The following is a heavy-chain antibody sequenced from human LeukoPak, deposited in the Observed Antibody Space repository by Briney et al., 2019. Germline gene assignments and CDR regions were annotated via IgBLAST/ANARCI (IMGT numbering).Heavy chain of an antibody. D-gene: IGHD5-24*01. J-gene: IGHJ4*02. CDR2: IWYDGSNK. V-gene: IGHV3-33*01. Sequence: GRSLRLSCAASGFTFSSHGMHWVRQAPGKGLEWVAVIWYDGSNKYYADSVKGRFTISRDNSKNTLYLQMNSLRAEDTAVYYCARDRKMATPRSGLGYWGQGTLVTVSS. CDR1: GFTFSSHG. CDR3: ARDRKMATPRSGLGY.